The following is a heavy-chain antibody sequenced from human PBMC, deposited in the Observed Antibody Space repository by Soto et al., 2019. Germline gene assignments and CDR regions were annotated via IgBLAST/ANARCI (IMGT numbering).Heavy chain of an antibody. CDR3: AKDPRYDFWSGYYPGSYYYYGMDV. V-gene: IGHV3-NL1*01. CDR2: ISWNGSNI. CDR1: GFTLDDFG. J-gene: IGHJ6*02. D-gene: IGHD3-3*01. Sequence: GGSLRLSCAASGFTLDDFGMHWVRQAPDKGLEWVSGISWNGSNICYADSVKGRFTISRDNSKNTLYLQMNSLRAEDTAVYYCAKDPRYDFWSGYYPGSYYYYGMDVWGQGTTVTVSS.